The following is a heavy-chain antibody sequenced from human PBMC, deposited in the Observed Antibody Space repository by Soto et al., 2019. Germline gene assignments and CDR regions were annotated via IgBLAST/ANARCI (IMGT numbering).Heavy chain of an antibody. D-gene: IGHD1-26*01. CDR3: ARGWELLVFDY. Sequence: QVQLVQSGAEVKKPGSSVKVSCKASGGTFSSYTISWVRQAPGQGLEWMGRIIPILGIANYAQKFQGRVPITADKSTSTAYMELSSLRSEDTAVYYCARGWELLVFDYWGQGTLVTVSS. CDR1: GGTFSSYT. J-gene: IGHJ4*02. CDR2: IIPILGIA. V-gene: IGHV1-69*02.